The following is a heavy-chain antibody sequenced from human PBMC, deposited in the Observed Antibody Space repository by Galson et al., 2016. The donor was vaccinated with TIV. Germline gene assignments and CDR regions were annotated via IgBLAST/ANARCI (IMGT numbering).Heavy chain of an antibody. V-gene: IGHV4-39*07. J-gene: IGHJ4*02. D-gene: IGHD3-3*01. CDR1: GGSLTSSDSY. Sequence: SETLSLTCSVSGGSLTSSDSYWGWIRQPPGKGLEWIGSINYSGNTYYNPSLQSRVTISVDTSKNQFSLKLSSVTAADTAVYYCARGVYWSDYRGTMYFDSWGQGTLVTVSS. CDR2: INYSGNT. CDR3: ARGVYWSDYRGTMYFDS.